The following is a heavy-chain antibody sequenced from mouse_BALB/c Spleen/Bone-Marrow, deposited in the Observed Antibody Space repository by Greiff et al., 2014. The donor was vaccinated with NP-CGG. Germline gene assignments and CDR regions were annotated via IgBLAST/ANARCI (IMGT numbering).Heavy chain of an antibody. Sequence: EVQLQQSGAELVKPGASVKLSCTASGFNIKDTYMHWVKQRPEQGLEWIGRIDPANGNTKYDPKFQGKATITADTSSNTAYPQLSRLTSEDTAVYYCARYNYGSSQFAYWGQGTLVTVSA. CDR3: ARYNYGSSQFAY. CDR2: IDPANGNT. CDR1: GFNIKDTY. D-gene: IGHD1-1*01. J-gene: IGHJ3*01. V-gene: IGHV14-3*02.